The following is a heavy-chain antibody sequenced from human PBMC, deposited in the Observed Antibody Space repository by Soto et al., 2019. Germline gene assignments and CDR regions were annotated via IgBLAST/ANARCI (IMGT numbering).Heavy chain of an antibody. J-gene: IGHJ4*02. CDR2: IYYSGST. D-gene: IGHD3-22*01. CDR1: GGSISSGDYY. V-gene: IGHV4-30-4*01. Sequence: SETLSLTCTVSGGSISSGDYYWSWIRQPPGKGLEWIGYIYYSGSTYYNPSLKSRVTISVDTSKNQFSLKLSSVTAADTAVYYCARDDSSVYLGFDYWGQGTRVTVSS. CDR3: ARDDSSVYLGFDY.